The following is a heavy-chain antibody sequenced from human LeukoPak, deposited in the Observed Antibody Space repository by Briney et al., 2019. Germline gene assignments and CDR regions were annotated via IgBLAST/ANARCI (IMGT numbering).Heavy chain of an antibody. Sequence: PSETLSLTCAVYGGSFSGYYWSWIRQPPGKGLEWIGEINHSGSTNYNPSLKSRVTISVDTSKNQFSLKLSSVTAADTAVYYCARAYSYGPFDPWGQGTLVTVSS. D-gene: IGHD5-18*01. J-gene: IGHJ5*02. CDR1: GGSFSGYY. CDR2: INHSGST. CDR3: ARAYSYGPFDP. V-gene: IGHV4-34*01.